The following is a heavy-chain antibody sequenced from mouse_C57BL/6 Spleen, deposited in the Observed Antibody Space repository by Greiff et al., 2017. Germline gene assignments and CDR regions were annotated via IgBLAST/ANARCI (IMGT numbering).Heavy chain of an antibody. CDR1: GFTFSDYY. CDR2: INYDGSST. D-gene: IGHD1-1*01. Sequence: EVMLVESEGGLVQPGSSMKLSCTASGFTFSDYYMAWVRQVPEKGLEWVANINYDGSSTYYLDSLKSRFIISRDNAKNILYLQMSSLKSEDTATYYCARDDGSSSYAMDYWGQGTSVTVSS. V-gene: IGHV5-16*01. J-gene: IGHJ4*01. CDR3: ARDDGSSSYAMDY.